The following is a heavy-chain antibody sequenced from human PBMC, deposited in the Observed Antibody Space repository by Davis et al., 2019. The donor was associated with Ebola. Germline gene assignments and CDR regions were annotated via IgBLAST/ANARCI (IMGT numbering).Heavy chain of an antibody. D-gene: IGHD2-21*02. CDR3: TSYCGGDCYYWGVVDAFDI. CDR1: GFTFSNAW. V-gene: IGHV3-15*07. J-gene: IGHJ3*02. Sequence: GESLKISCAASGFTFSNAWMNWVRQAPGKGLEWVGRIKSKTDGGTTDYAAPVKGRFTISRDDSKSIAYLQMNSLKTEDTAVYYCTSYCGGDCYYWGVVDAFDIWGQGTMVTVSS. CDR2: IKSKTDGGTT.